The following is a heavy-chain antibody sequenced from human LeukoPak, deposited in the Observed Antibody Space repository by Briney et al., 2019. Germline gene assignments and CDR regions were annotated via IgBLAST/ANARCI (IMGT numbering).Heavy chain of an antibody. J-gene: IGHJ5*02. CDR1: GYTFGTHW. CDR2: INPSGDFR. CDR3: ARDYSGEWEQLTGWWFDP. V-gene: IGHV1-46*01. D-gene: IGHD1-26*01. Sequence: GASVKVSCKASGYTFGTHWMHWVRQAPGQGLGWMGIINPSGDFRSYAQKFQGRVTVTRDMSTRTVYMELSDLEPEDTAVYYCARDYSGEWEQLTGWWFDPWGQGTLVIVSS.